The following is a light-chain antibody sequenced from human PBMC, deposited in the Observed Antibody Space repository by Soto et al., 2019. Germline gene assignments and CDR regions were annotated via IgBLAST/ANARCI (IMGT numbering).Light chain of an antibody. CDR3: SSYSGSSTLVV. CDR2: DVN. Sequence: QSVLTQPASVSGSPGQSIAISCTGTSSDIGGYNFVSWYQQHPGKAPKLVIYDVNIRPSGVSDRFSGSKSGNTASLTISGLQAEDEADYYCSSYSGSSTLVVFGGGTKVTVL. V-gene: IGLV2-14*03. J-gene: IGLJ2*01. CDR1: SSDIGGYNF.